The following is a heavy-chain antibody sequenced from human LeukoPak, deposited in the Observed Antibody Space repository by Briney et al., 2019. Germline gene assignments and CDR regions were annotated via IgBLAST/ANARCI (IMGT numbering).Heavy chain of an antibody. V-gene: IGHV4-31*03. Sequence: SETLSLTCPVSSGSISSGVYDWSWIRRHPGKGLEWIGYIYYGGRTYYNPSLKSRVTISVDTSKNQFSLKLSSVTAADTAVYYCARGVRWLQLSYFDYWGQGTLVTVSS. CDR1: SGSISSGVYD. CDR3: ARGVRWLQLSYFDY. CDR2: IYYGGRT. J-gene: IGHJ4*02. D-gene: IGHD5-24*01.